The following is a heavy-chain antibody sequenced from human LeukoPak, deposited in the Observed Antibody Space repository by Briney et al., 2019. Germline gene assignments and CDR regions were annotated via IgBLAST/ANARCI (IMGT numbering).Heavy chain of an antibody. CDR3: ARRYYDSSGYYRDY. J-gene: IGHJ4*02. Sequence: ASVKVSCKASGYTFTSYDTNWVRQATGQGLEWMGWMNPNSGNTGYAQKFQGRVTMTRNTSISTAYMELSSLRSEDTAVYYCARRYYDSSGYYRDYWGQGTLVTVSS. D-gene: IGHD3-22*01. V-gene: IGHV1-8*01. CDR2: MNPNSGNT. CDR1: GYTFTSYD.